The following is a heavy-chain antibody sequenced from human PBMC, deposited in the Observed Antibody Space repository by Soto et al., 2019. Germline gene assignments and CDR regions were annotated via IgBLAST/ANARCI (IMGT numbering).Heavy chain of an antibody. Sequence: SETLSLTCTVSGGSISSSSYYWGWIRQPPGKGLEWIGYIYYSGSTNYNPSLKSRVTISVDTSKNQFSLKLSSVTAADTAVYYCARGIEDMNRYYYGMDVWGQGTTVTVSS. CDR3: ARGIEDMNRYYYGMDV. D-gene: IGHD1-20*01. J-gene: IGHJ6*02. CDR2: IYYSGST. CDR1: GGSISSSSYY. V-gene: IGHV4-61*05.